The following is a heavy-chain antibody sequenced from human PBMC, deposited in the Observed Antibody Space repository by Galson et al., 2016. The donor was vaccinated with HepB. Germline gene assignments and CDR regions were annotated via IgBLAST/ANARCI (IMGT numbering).Heavy chain of an antibody. CDR2: IYYTGTT. V-gene: IGHV4-39*01. D-gene: IGHD1-26*01. J-gene: IGHJ4*02. Sequence: ETLSLTCSVSGGSISTSTSYWVWFRQPPGKGLEWNGSIYYTGTTYYNPSLKSRLTISVDTSKNQFSLKLNSVTAADTAVCYCARGGVSFSDSWGQGTLVTVSS. CDR3: ARGGVSFSDS. CDR1: GGSISTSTSY.